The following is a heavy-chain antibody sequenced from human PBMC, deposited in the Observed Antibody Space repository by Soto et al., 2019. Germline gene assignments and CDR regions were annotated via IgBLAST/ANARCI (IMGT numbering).Heavy chain of an antibody. J-gene: IGHJ5*02. CDR3: ARGLSPYYYGSGDWFDP. Sequence: QVQLQQWGAGLLKPSETLSLTCAVYGGSFSGYYWSWIRQPPGKGLEWIGEINHSGSTNYNPSLKSRVTLSVDTNKSLFALELSSVTPADTAVYYCARGLSPYYYGSGDWFDPWGQGTLVTVSS. CDR1: GGSFSGYY. CDR2: INHSGST. D-gene: IGHD3-10*01. V-gene: IGHV4-34*01.